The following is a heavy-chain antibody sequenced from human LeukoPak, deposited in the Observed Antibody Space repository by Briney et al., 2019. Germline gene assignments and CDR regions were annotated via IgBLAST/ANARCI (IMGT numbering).Heavy chain of an antibody. D-gene: IGHD2-2*01. J-gene: IGHJ4*02. CDR1: GFTFSSYG. Sequence: PGGSLRLSCAASGFTFSSYGMHWVRQAPGKGLEWVAFIRYDGSTKYYADSVKGRFTISRDSSKNTLFLQMDSLRAEDTAVYYCAKAACSITSCYFTDYWGQGTMVTVSS. CDR3: AKAACSITSCYFTDY. CDR2: IRYDGSTK. V-gene: IGHV3-30*02.